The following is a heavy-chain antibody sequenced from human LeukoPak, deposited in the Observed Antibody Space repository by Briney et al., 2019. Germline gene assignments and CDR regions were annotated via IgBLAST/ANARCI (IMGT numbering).Heavy chain of an antibody. V-gene: IGHV1-69*04. D-gene: IGHD2-2*01. CDR3: ARGLMFCSSTSCYELSYYGMDV. CDR1: GGTFSSYA. CDR2: IIPILGIA. J-gene: IGHJ6*02. Sequence: SVKVSCKASGGTFSSYAISWVRQAPGQGLEWMGRIIPILGIANYAQKFQGRVTITADKSTSTAYMELSSLRPEDTAVYYCARGLMFCSSTSCYELSYYGMDVWGQGTTVTVSS.